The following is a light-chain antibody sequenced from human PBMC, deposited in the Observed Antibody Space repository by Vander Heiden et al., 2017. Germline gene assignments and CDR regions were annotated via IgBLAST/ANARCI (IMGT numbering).Light chain of an antibody. V-gene: IGLV1-44*01. CDR2: RNN. J-gene: IGLJ1*01. Sequence: QSVLTQPPSASGTPGQRVTTPCSARSSNIGSHPVTWYQQLPGTAPKLLVYRNNQRPSGVPDRFSGSGSGTSASLAVGGLQSEDEADYYCATWDDSLIGYVFGTGTKVTVL. CDR1: SSNIGSHP. CDR3: ATWDDSLIGYV.